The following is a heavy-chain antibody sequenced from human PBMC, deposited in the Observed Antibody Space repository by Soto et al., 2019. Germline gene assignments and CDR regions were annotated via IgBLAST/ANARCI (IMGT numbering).Heavy chain of an antibody. Sequence: ASVKVSCKASGYTFTSYGISWVRQAPGQGLEWMGIINPSGGSTSYAQKFQGRVTMTRDTSTSTVYMELSSLRSEVTAVYYCARDDTRHFDYLGQGTLVTGSS. V-gene: IGHV1-46*03. CDR2: INPSGGST. CDR3: ARDDTRHFDY. CDR1: GYTFTSYG. J-gene: IGHJ4*02.